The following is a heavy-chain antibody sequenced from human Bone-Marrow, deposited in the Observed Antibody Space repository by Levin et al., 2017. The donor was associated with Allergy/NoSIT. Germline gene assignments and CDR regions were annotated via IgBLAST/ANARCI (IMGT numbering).Heavy chain of an antibody. V-gene: IGHV4-39*01. CDR2: VYFRGDT. Sequence: PSETLSLTCTASAYSISSSSYYWAWIRQTPGRGLEWIGSVYFRGDTYYNPSLKSRVIISVDTSKNQFSLELRSMSAADTAVYYCARHPDYFGSGGRPLFYFDFWGRGLQVTVSS. CDR3: ARHPDYFGSGGRPLFYFDF. D-gene: IGHD3-10*01. CDR1: AYSISSSSYY. J-gene: IGHJ4*02.